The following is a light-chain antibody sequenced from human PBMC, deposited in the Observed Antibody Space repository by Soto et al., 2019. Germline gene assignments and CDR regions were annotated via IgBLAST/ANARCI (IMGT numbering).Light chain of an antibody. CDR3: AAWDDSLNGVA. CDR2: SND. CDR1: NSNMGRNN. Sequence: QSVLTQTPSASGTPGQRVTISCSGSNSNMGRNNDYWYQQLPGTAPKLLMYSNDVRPSGVPDRFSGSKSGTSASLAISGLRSEDEADYYCAAWDDSLNGVAFGGGTKVTVL. V-gene: IGLV1-47*02. J-gene: IGLJ2*01.